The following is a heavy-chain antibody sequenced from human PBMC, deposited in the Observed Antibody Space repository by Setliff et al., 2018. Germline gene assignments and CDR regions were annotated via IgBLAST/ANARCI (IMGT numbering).Heavy chain of an antibody. CDR1: GYTFTSYG. CDR3: ARDFYEGLGVVYYYYGMDV. J-gene: IGHJ6*02. CDR2: ISAYNGNT. D-gene: IGHD3-16*01. Sequence: ASVKVSCKASGYTFTSYGISWVRQAPGQGLEWMGWISAYNGNTNYAQKLQGRVTMTTDTSTSTAYMELRSLRSDDTAVYYCARDFYEGLGVVYYYYGMDVWGQGTTVTVSS. V-gene: IGHV1-18*01.